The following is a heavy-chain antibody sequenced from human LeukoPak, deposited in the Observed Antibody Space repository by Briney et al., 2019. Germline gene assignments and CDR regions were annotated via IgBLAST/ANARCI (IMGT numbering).Heavy chain of an antibody. D-gene: IGHD2-2*01. V-gene: IGHV1-69*04. Sequence: SVKVSCKASGGTFSSYGISWVRQAPGQGLEWMGRIIPILGITNYAQKFQGRVKITADKSTNTAYMELSSLRSEDTAVYYCARDPHSKYCSSTSCYPTDSNWFDPWGQGTLVTVSS. CDR1: GGTFSSYG. CDR2: IIPILGIT. J-gene: IGHJ5*02. CDR3: ARDPHSKYCSSTSCYPTDSNWFDP.